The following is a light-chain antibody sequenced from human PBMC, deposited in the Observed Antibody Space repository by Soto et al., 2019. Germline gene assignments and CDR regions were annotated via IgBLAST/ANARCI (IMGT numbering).Light chain of an antibody. Sequence: DIQMTQSPSTLSASVGDRVTITCRASQSISTWLAWYQQKPGKAPKLLIYKASSLRNGVPSRSSGSGSGTEFTLTIYSLQPDDFASYYCQQYNGYPHTFGQGTKLEIK. V-gene: IGKV1-5*03. CDR1: QSISTW. CDR3: QQYNGYPHT. CDR2: KAS. J-gene: IGKJ2*01.